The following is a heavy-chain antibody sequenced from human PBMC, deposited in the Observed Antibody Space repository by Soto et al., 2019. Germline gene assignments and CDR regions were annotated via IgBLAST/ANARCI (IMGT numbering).Heavy chain of an antibody. J-gene: IGHJ6*02. V-gene: IGHV3-30*18. Sequence: LRLSCAASGFTFSSYGMHWVRQAPGKGLEGVAVISYDGSNKYYADSVKGRFTISRDNSKNTLYLQMNSLRAEDTAVYDCAKDRQLVPAKKAAYYYGMDVWGQGTTVTVSS. CDR1: GFTFSSYG. CDR3: AKDRQLVPAKKAAYYYGMDV. D-gene: IGHD2-2*01. CDR2: ISYDGSNK.